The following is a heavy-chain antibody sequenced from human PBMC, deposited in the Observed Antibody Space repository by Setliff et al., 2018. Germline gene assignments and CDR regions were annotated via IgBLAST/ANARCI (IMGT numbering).Heavy chain of an antibody. CDR1: GGSISSYY. D-gene: IGHD2-2*01. CDR3: ARDQGYCGSASCYALLWFDP. CDR2: INYSGST. J-gene: IGHJ5*02. Sequence: PSETLSLTCTVSGGSISSYYWSWIRQPPGKGLEWIGYINYSGSTNYNPSLKSRVTISVDTSKNQFSLKLSSVTAADTAVYYCARDQGYCGSASCYALLWFDPWGQGTLVTVSS. V-gene: IGHV4-59*12.